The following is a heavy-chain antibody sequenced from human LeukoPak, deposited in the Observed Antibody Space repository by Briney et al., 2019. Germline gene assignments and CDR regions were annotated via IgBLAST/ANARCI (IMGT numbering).Heavy chain of an antibody. CDR1: GGTFSSYA. D-gene: IGHD5-24*01. J-gene: IGHJ2*01. Sequence: GSSVKVSCKASGGTFSSYAIGWVRQAPGQGLEWMGGIIPIFGTANYAQKFQGRVTITTDESTSTAYMELSSLRSEDTAVYYCARVRGLQFPSYRPYWYSDLWGRGTLVTVSS. V-gene: IGHV1-69*05. CDR3: ARVRGLQFPSYRPYWYSDL. CDR2: IIPIFGTA.